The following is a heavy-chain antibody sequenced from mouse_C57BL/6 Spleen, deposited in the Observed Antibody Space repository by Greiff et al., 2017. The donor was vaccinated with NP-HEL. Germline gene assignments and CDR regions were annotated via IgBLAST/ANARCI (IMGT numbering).Heavy chain of an antibody. D-gene: IGHD2-1*01. CDR2: IDPETGGT. CDR1: GYTFTDYE. V-gene: IGHV1-15*01. Sequence: QVQLKESGAELVRPGASVTLSCKASGYTFTDYEMHWVKQTPVHGLEWIGAIDPETGGTAYNQKFKGKAILTADQSSSTAYMELRSLTSEDSAVYYCTRGDGNPFAYWGKGTLVTVSA. CDR3: TRGDGNPFAY. J-gene: IGHJ3*01.